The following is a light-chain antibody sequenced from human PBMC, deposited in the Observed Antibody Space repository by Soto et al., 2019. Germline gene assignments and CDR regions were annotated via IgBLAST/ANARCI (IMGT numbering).Light chain of an antibody. CDR1: QSVLQNSNNYKY. V-gene: IGKV4-1*01. CDR3: QQYFLIPHT. Sequence: DIVMTQSPDSLAVSLGERASINCKSSQSVLQNSNNYKYLAWYQQKPGQPPKLLIYWASTRESGVPDRFSGSGSGTDFTLTISSLQAEDVAVYYCQQYFLIPHTFGQGTKLEIK. J-gene: IGKJ2*01. CDR2: WAS.